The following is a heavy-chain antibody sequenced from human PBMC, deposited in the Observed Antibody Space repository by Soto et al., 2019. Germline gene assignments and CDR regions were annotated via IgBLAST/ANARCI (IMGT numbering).Heavy chain of an antibody. CDR2: ISSGGSFI. Sequence: QVQLVESGGGLVKPGGSLRLSCAASGFTFSDYYMSWIRQAPGKGLEYISYISSGGSFIYYADSVKGRFTISRDTAKTPLYLPMTSLTAEDTALYYCARPRYYEGSVPGYGMDVWGQGTTVTVSS. J-gene: IGHJ6*02. CDR3: ARPRYYEGSVPGYGMDV. V-gene: IGHV3-11*01. D-gene: IGHD3-16*01. CDR1: GFTFSDYY.